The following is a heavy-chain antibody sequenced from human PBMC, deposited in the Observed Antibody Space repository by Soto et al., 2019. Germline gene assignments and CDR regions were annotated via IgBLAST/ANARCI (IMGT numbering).Heavy chain of an antibody. J-gene: IGHJ6*02. V-gene: IGHV4-30-2*06. Sequence: PSETLSLTCTVSGGSITSGVYSGRWIRQSPGQGLEWIGYIYQSGIAFYNPSLKTRATILVDRSKNQFSLNLTSVTAADAAVYYCARAFYGVDLWGQGTTVTVSS. CDR3: ARAFYGVDL. CDR2: IYQSGIA. CDR1: GGSITSGVYS.